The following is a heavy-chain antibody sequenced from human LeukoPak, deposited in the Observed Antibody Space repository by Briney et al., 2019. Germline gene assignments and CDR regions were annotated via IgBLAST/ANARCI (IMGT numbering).Heavy chain of an antibody. Sequence: GGSLRLSSAASGFTFSDYYMSWIRQAPGKGLEWVSYISGSGKTVYYADSVKGRFIISRDNAKNSLSLLMKSLRAEDSAVYYCVRVLVGYYYGSGLPVWGQGTLVTVSS. CDR3: VRVLVGYYYGSGLPV. CDR2: ISGSGKTV. J-gene: IGHJ4*02. CDR1: GFTFSDYY. D-gene: IGHD3-10*01. V-gene: IGHV3-11*04.